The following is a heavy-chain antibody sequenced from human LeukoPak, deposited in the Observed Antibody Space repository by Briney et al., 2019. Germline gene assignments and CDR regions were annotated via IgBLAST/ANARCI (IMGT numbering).Heavy chain of an antibody. Sequence: GASLRLSCAASGFTFSSYWMTWVRQAPGKGLEWVANIKPDGSDKYYVDSVKGRFTISRDNTEKSLYLQMNSLRAEDTAVYYCARHKSDWFSTGAPMDVWGQGTTVTVSS. V-gene: IGHV3-7*04. CDR2: IKPDGSDK. CDR3: ARHKSDWFSTGAPMDV. CDR1: GFTFSSYW. D-gene: IGHD3-9*01. J-gene: IGHJ6*02.